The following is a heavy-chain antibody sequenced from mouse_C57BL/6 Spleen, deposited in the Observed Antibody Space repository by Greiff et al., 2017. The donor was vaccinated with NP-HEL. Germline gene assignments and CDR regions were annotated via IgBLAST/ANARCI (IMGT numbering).Heavy chain of an antibody. CDR1: GFTFSSYG. CDR2: ISSGGSYT. J-gene: IGHJ1*03. D-gene: IGHD1-1*01. Sequence: EVMLVESGGDLVKPGGSLKLSCAASGFTFSSYGMSWVRQTPDKRLEWVATISSGGSYTYYPDSVKGRFTISRDNAKNTLYLQMSSLKSEDTAMYYCARLDYYGSSYVYWYFDVWGTGTTVTVSS. V-gene: IGHV5-6*02. CDR3: ARLDYYGSSYVYWYFDV.